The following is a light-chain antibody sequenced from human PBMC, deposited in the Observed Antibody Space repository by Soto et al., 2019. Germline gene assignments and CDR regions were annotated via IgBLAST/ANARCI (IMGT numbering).Light chain of an antibody. V-gene: IGKV1-39*01. CDR2: AAS. CDR3: QQSYTAPLT. CDR1: QGISSY. Sequence: IQLTQSTSSLSASIGDRVTITCRASQGISSYLAWYQQKPGKAPKLLIYAASSLQSGVPSRFSGSGSGTDFTLTIRSLQPEDFATYYCQQSYTAPLTFGGGTKVDIK. J-gene: IGKJ4*01.